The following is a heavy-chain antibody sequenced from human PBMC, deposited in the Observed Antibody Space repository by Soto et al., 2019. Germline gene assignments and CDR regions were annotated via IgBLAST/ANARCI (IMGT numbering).Heavy chain of an antibody. J-gene: IGHJ4*02. V-gene: IGHV2-5*02. Sequence: QITLKESGPTVVKPTQTLTLTCTFSGFSLSTSGVNVGWIRQPPGKTLEWLALIYWDDDKRYSPSLQSRLTITKDTSKNQVVLTMTNIAPVDTATYYCVHRAYWGQGTLVTVSS. CDR3: VHRAY. CDR1: GFSLSTSGVN. CDR2: IYWDDDK.